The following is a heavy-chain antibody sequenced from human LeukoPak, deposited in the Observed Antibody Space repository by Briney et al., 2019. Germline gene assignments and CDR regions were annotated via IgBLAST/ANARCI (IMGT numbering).Heavy chain of an antibody. CDR1: GYTFTSYG. V-gene: IGHV1-18*01. Sequence: GASVKVSCKASGYTFTSYGISWVRQAPGQGPEWMGWITAYNGNTNYGRKLQGRVTMTTDTSTITAYMELRSLRSDDTAVYYCARHSSGRYWGYFDYWGQGTLVTVSS. CDR2: ITAYNGNT. J-gene: IGHJ4*02. D-gene: IGHD1-26*01. CDR3: ARHSSGRYWGYFDY.